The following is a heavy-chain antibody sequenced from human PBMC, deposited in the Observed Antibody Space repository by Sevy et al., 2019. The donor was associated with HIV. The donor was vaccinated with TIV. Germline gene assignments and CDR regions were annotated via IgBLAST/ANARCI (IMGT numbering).Heavy chain of an antibody. CDR1: GFTFSSYA. J-gene: IGHJ4*02. V-gene: IGHV3-23*01. Sequence: GGSLRLSCAASGFTFSSYAMSWVRQAPGKGLEWVSGIRGSGGRTYYADSVQGRFTISRDNSKNTLYLQMNSLRAEDTAAYYCAKDRDIVLVNYFDFWGQGTLVTVSS. CDR3: AKDRDIVLVNYFDF. D-gene: IGHD3-22*01. CDR2: IRGSGGRT.